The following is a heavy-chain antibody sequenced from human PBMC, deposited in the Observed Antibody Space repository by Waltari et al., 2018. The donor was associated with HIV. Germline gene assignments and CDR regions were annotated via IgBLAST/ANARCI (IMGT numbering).Heavy chain of an antibody. Sequence: QVQLVESGGGVVQPGRSRRLSCAASGFTFSSFGMHWVRQAPGKGLGWVAVISKDGSSKDYADSVKGRFTISRDNSKNTLYLHMNSLRAEDTAVYYCASPFYSDSTTYYYGLDYWGQGTLVTVSS. CDR2: ISKDGSSK. J-gene: IGHJ4*02. CDR3: ASPFYSDSTTYYYGLDY. D-gene: IGHD3-22*01. V-gene: IGHV3-30-3*01. CDR1: GFTFSSFG.